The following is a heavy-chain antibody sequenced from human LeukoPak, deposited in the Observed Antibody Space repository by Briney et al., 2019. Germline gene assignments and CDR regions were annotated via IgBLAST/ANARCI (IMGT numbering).Heavy chain of an antibody. CDR3: ARVPKKGGDY. D-gene: IGHD1-26*01. CDR1: GYTFTSYD. Sequence: RAAVTVSCMASGYTFTSYDINWVRQAPGQGLEWMGWMNPNSGNTGYAQKFQGRVTMTKNTSISTAYMELSSLRSEDTAVYYCARVPKKGGDYWGQGTLVTVSS. CDR2: MNPNSGNT. J-gene: IGHJ4*02. V-gene: IGHV1-8*01.